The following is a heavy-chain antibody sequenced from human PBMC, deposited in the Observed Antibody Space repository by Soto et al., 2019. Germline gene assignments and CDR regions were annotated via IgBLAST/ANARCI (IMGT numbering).Heavy chain of an antibody. CDR1: GDTFDFYS. CDR2: VNPIVRMS. V-gene: IGHV1-69*02. D-gene: IGHD3-10*01. J-gene: IGHJ4*02. CDR3: ASSYGSGYRAFDY. Sequence: QVQLVQSGAEVKRPGSSVMVSCKASGDTFDFYSINWVRQAPGRGLEWMGRVNPIVRMSNYGQKFQGRVTMTADRSTSTAYMELSSLRSEETAIYYCASSYGSGYRAFDYWGQGALVTVSS.